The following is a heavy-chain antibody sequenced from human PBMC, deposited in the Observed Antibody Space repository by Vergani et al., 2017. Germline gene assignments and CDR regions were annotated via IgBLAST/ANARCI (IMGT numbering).Heavy chain of an antibody. CDR1: GYTFTSYG. V-gene: IGHV1-18*01. D-gene: IGHD6-6*01. CDR2: ISAYNGNT. J-gene: IGHJ6*03. CDR3: ARVPGIAARPGHYYYYYMDV. Sequence: QVQLVQSGAEVKKPGASVKVSCKASGYTFTSYGISWVRQAPGQGLEWMGWISAYNGNTNYAQKLQGRVTMTTDKSTSTAYMELRSLRSDDTAVYYCARVPGIAARPGHYYYYYMDVWGKGTTVTVSS.